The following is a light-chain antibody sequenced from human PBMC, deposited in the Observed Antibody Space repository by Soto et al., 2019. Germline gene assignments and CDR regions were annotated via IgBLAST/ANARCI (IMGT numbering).Light chain of an antibody. CDR1: QGISSY. V-gene: IGKV1-8*01. Sequence: AIRMTQSPSSLSASTGDRVTITCRASQGISSYLAWYQQKPGKAPKLLSYAASTLQSGVASTFSGSGSGTDFTLTISCLQSEDVETYYCLQYYSYPISFGHGTRLETK. CDR3: LQYYSYPIS. CDR2: AAS. J-gene: IGKJ5*01.